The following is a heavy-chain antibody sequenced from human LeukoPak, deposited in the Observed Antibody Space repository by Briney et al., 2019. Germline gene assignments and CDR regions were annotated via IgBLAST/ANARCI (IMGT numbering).Heavy chain of an antibody. D-gene: IGHD1-14*01. Sequence: GGSLRLSCAASGFTFSSYWMHWVRQAPGKGLLWVARINVDGSRKIYADSVKGRFAISRDNAMNTVSLQMNSLRVDDTAVYYCVGDLLIGGGSWSFPSLDSWGQRILVTVSS. CDR3: VGDLLIGGGSWSFPSLDS. J-gene: IGHJ4*02. CDR1: GFTFSSYW. V-gene: IGHV3-74*01. CDR2: INVDGSRK.